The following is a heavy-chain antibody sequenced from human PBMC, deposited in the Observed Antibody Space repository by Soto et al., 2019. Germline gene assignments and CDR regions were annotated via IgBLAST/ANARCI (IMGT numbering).Heavy chain of an antibody. Sequence: QVQLVQSGAEVKKPGSSVKVSCKASGGTFSSYAISWVRQAPRQGLEWMGGIIPIFGTANYAQKFQGRVTITADESTSTAYMELSSLRSEDTAVYYCASTDRAATYYYYYYGMDVWGQGTTVTVSS. D-gene: IGHD2-15*01. J-gene: IGHJ6*02. V-gene: IGHV1-69*01. CDR1: GGTFSSYA. CDR3: ASTDRAATYYYYYYGMDV. CDR2: IIPIFGTA.